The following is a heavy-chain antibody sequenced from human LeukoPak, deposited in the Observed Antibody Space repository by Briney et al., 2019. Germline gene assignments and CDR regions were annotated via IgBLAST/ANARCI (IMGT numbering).Heavy chain of an antibody. CDR2: ISSSGSTI. V-gene: IGHV3-48*03. CDR3: ARGSRRWGPDY. J-gene: IGHJ4*02. Sequence: PGGSLRLSCAASGFTFSSYEMNWVRQAPGKGLEWVSYISSSGSTIYYADSVKGRFTISRDNAKNSPYLQMNSLRAEDTAVYYCARGSRRWGPDYWGQGTLVTVSS. D-gene: IGHD4-23*01. CDR1: GFTFSSYE.